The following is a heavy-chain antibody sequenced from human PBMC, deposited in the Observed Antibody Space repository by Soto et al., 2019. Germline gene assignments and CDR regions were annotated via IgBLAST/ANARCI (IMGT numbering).Heavy chain of an antibody. Sequence: EVQLVESGGGLVQPGGSLRLSCAASGVTVSSNYMSWVRQAPGKGLEWVSVIYTVGSTFYADSVKGRFTISRDNSKNTLYLQMNGLRGEDTAIYYCTSSSSVRTLERPYWGQGILVTVSS. CDR3: TSSSSVRTLERPY. CDR1: GVTVSSNY. D-gene: IGHD1-1*01. V-gene: IGHV3-66*01. J-gene: IGHJ4*02. CDR2: IYTVGST.